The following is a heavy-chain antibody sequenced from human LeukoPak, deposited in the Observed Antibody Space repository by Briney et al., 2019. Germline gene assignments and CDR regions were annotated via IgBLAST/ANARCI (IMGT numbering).Heavy chain of an antibody. CDR2: INSDGSST. J-gene: IGHJ4*02. CDR1: GFTFSSYW. V-gene: IGHV3-74*03. D-gene: IGHD6-13*01. Sequence: GGSLRLSCAASGFTFSSYWMHWVRQGPGKGLVWVSRINSDGSSTTYADSVKGRFTISRDNAKNTLYLQMNSLRAEDTAVYYCARAGIAAAHFDYWGQGTLVTVSS. CDR3: ARAGIAAAHFDY.